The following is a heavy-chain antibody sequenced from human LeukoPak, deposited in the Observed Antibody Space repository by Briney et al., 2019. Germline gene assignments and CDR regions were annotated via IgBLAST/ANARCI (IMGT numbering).Heavy chain of an antibody. D-gene: IGHD4-4*01. CDR1: GGSFSGYY. V-gene: IGHV4-34*01. Sequence: SETLSLTCAVYGGSFSGYYWSWIRQPPGKGLEWIGEINHSGSTNYNPSLESRVTISVDTSKKQISLTLSSVTAADTAVYYCARGRSNYGPWGRGTLVTVSS. J-gene: IGHJ5*02. CDR2: INHSGST. CDR3: ARGRSNYGP.